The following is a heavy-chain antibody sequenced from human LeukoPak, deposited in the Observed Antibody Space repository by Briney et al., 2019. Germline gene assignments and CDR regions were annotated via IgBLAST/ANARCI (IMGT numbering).Heavy chain of an antibody. Sequence: SVKVSCKASGGTFSSYAISWVRQAPGQGLEWMGGIIPIFGTANYAQKFQGRVTITADKSTSTAYMELSSLRSEDTAVYYRARGGDYYIHNNWFDPWGQGTLVTVSS. CDR2: IIPIFGTA. V-gene: IGHV1-69*06. D-gene: IGHD1-26*01. CDR3: ARGGDYYIHNNWFDP. J-gene: IGHJ5*02. CDR1: GGTFSSYA.